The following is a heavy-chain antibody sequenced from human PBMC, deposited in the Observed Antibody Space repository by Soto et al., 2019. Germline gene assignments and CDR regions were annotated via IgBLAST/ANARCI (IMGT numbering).Heavy chain of an antibody. Sequence: SETLSLTCAVSGGSISSGGYSWSWIRQPPGKGLEWIGYIYHSGSTYYNPSLKSRVTISVDRSKNQFSLKLSSVTAADTAVYYCARVVPAANLYWFDPWGQGTLVTVSS. CDR1: GGSISSGGYS. CDR3: ARVVPAANLYWFDP. V-gene: IGHV4-30-2*01. D-gene: IGHD2-2*01. J-gene: IGHJ5*02. CDR2: IYHSGST.